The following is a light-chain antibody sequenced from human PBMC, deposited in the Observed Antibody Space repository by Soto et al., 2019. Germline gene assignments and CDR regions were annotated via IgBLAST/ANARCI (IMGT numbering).Light chain of an antibody. V-gene: IGKV3-20*01. Sequence: EIVLTQSPGTLSLSPGDRATLSCRASQSVSSNYLAWYQQKLGQAPRLLIYGASSRATGIPDRFSGSGSGTDFTLTISRLEPEDFAVYYCQRYGTSLPLTFGGGTKVDIK. CDR3: QRYGTSLPLT. CDR1: QSVSSNY. CDR2: GAS. J-gene: IGKJ4*01.